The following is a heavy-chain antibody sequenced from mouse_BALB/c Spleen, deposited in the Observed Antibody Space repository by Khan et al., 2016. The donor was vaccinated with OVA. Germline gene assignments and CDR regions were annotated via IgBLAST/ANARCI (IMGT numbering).Heavy chain of an antibody. CDR1: GFSFSSYS. Sequence: EVELEESGGDLVRPGGSLKLSCAASGFSFSSYSMSCVRQTLDKRLEWVATISSGGDYTYYPDSVKGRFTISRDNAKNTLYLHMSSLKSEDAARYYCASHLTGSFAYWGQGTLVTVSA. J-gene: IGHJ3*01. D-gene: IGHD4-1*01. CDR3: ASHLTGSFAY. V-gene: IGHV5-6*01. CDR2: ISSGGDYT.